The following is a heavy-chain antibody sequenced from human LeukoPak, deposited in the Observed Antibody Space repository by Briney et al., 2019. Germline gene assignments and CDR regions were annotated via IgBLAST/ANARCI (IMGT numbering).Heavy chain of an antibody. Sequence: ASVKVSCKASGYTCTSYYMHWVRQAPGQGLEWMGIINPSGGSTSYAQKFQGRVTMTRDTSTSTVYMELSSLRSEDTAVYYCARVTTVTWGALEGFFDYWGQGTLVTVSS. V-gene: IGHV1-46*01. CDR3: ARVTTVTWGALEGFFDY. D-gene: IGHD4-17*01. CDR2: INPSGGST. J-gene: IGHJ4*02. CDR1: GYTCTSYY.